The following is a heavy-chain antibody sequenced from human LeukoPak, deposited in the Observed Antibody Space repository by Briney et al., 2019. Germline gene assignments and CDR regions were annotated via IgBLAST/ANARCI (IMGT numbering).Heavy chain of an antibody. V-gene: IGHV3-30*18. CDR1: GFTFRNYA. CDR3: VKDKAESYLFDY. J-gene: IGHJ4*02. Sequence: PGGSLRLSCAASGFTFRNYAMHWVRQAPGKGLEWVAVLSYDGSDKYYADSVKGRFTISRDNSQNTLYLHMNSLRAEDTAVYYCVKDKAESYLFDYWGQGTLVTVSS. CDR2: LSYDGSDK. D-gene: IGHD1-26*01.